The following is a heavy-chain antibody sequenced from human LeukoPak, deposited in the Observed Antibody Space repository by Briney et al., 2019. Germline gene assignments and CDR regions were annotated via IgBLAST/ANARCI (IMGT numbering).Heavy chain of an antibody. CDR3: ARWPQPDYYGSGSFYSQLTDF. D-gene: IGHD3-10*01. V-gene: IGHV3-30*03. CDR2: ISYGGTTA. CDR1: GFTFRNYG. J-gene: IGHJ4*01. Sequence: GGSLRLSCVASGFTFRNYGMHWVRQTPGKGLEWVAVISYGGTTAFYSDSVKGRFTISRDNPNDTLFLQMNSLRNEDTAVYSCARWPQPDYYGSGSFYSQLTDFWGQGTLVTVSS.